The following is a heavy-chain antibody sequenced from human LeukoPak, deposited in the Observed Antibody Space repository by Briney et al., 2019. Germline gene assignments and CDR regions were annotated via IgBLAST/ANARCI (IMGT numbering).Heavy chain of an antibody. V-gene: IGHV3-11*04. CDR3: ARPRRSGYDYVFDY. D-gene: IGHD5-12*01. J-gene: IGHJ4*02. CDR1: GFTFSNYW. Sequence: PGGSLRLSCAGSGFTFSNYWMSWIRQAPGKGLERVSYISSSGSTIYYADSVKGRFTISRDNAKNSLYLQMNSLRAEDTAVYYCARPRRSGYDYVFDYWGQGTLVTVSS. CDR2: ISSSGSTI.